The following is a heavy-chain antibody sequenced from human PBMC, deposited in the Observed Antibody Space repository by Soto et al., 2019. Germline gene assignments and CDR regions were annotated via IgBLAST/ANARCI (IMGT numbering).Heavy chain of an antibody. CDR3: VRELGLAY. CDR2: INKDGSQK. Sequence: GSLRLSCSASGFTLINYWMTWFRHAPLKVLECVANINKDGSQKNYVDSVKGRFTIARDNGQNSLSLQINSLRVEDTAVYYCVRELGLAYWGQGALVTVSS. D-gene: IGHD7-27*01. CDR1: GFTLINYW. V-gene: IGHV3-7*03. J-gene: IGHJ4*02.